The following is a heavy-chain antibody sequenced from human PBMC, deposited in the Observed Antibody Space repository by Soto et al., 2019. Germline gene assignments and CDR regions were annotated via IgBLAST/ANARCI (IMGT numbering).Heavy chain of an antibody. Sequence: QITLKESGPPLVKPTQTLTLTCTFSGFSLSTSGVGVGWIRQPPGKALEWLALIYWDDDKRYSPSLKSRLTITKDTSKNQVVLTMTNMDPVDTATYYCARLEIISGGSCYDYWGQGTLVTVSS. J-gene: IGHJ4*02. D-gene: IGHD2-15*01. CDR1: GFSLSTSGVG. CDR2: IYWDDDK. CDR3: ARLEIISGGSCYDY. V-gene: IGHV2-5*02.